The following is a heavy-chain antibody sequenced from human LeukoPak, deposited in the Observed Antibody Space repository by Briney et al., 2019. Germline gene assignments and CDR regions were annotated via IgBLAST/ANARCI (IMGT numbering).Heavy chain of an antibody. CDR3: ARVCSSGRCLDY. CDR2: INHSGST. D-gene: IGHD2-15*01. J-gene: IGHJ4*02. CDR1: GGSFSGYY. V-gene: IGHV4-34*01. Sequence: KPSETLSLTCAVYGGSFSGYYWSWIRQPPGKGLEWIGEINHSGSTYYNPSLKSRVTVSVDTSKNQVSLRLSSVTAADTAVYYCARVCSSGRCLDYWGQGTLVTVSS.